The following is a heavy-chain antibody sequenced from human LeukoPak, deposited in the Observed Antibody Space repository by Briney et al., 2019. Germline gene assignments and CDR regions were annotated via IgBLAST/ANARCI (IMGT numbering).Heavy chain of an antibody. D-gene: IGHD4-23*01. CDR1: GYTFTDYY. J-gene: IGHJ4*02. V-gene: IGHV1-2*02. CDR3: ARGFLYGGNTLDY. CDR2: INPKNGGT. Sequence: ASVKVSCKASGYTFTDYYLHWVRQAPGQGLEWMGWINPKNGGTTYAQKFQGRVTMTWDTSISTAYMALSRLTSDDTALYYCARGFLYGGNTLDYWGQGTLVTVSS.